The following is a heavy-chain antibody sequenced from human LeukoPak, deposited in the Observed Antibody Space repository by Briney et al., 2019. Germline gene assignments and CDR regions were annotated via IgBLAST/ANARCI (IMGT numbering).Heavy chain of an antibody. CDR1: GFTFSSCT. J-gene: IGHJ3*01. D-gene: IGHD3-22*01. Sequence: GGSLRLSCAASGFTFSSCTMNWVRQAPGKGLEWVSYIGSTSSTIYYADSVKGRFTISRDNAKNSLYLQMNSLRTEDTAVYYCARDHHRRLYDSQARDTFDLWGQGTMVTVSS. CDR2: IGSTSSTI. V-gene: IGHV3-48*01. CDR3: ARDHHRRLYDSQARDTFDL.